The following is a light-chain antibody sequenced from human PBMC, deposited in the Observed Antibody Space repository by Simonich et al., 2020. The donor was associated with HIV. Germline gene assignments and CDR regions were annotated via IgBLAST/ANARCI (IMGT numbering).Light chain of an antibody. V-gene: IGKV4-1*01. J-gene: IGKJ1*01. CDR1: QSVLYSSNNKNY. CDR2: WAS. CDR3: QQSYSTWT. Sequence: DIVMTQSPDSLAVSLGERATINCKSSQSVLYSSNNKNYLAWYQQKPGQPPKLLIYWASTLEFGVPDRFSGSGSGTDFTLTISSLQPEDFAIYYCQQSYSTWTFGQGTKVEIK.